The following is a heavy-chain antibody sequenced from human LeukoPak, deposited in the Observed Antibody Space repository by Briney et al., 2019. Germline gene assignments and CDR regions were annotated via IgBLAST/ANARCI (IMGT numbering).Heavy chain of an antibody. D-gene: IGHD1-26*01. Sequence: GASVKVSCKASGYTFTGYYMHWVRQAPGQGLEWMGWINPNSGGTNYAQKFQGRVTMTRDTSISTAYMELSRLRSDDTAVYYCATHSGSYQSYYYYYYMDVWGKGTTVTVSS. CDR1: GYTFTGYY. J-gene: IGHJ6*03. CDR2: INPNSGGT. V-gene: IGHV1-2*02. CDR3: ATHSGSYQSYYYYYYMDV.